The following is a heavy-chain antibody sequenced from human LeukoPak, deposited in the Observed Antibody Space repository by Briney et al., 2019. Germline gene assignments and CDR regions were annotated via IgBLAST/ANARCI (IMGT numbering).Heavy chain of an antibody. V-gene: IGHV7-4-1*02. Sequence: ASVKVSCKASGYTFVDYFIHWVRQAPGQGLEWMGWINTNTGNPTYAQGFTGRFVFSLDTSVSTAYLQISSLKAEDTAVYYCARGSSGWDFDYWGQGTLVTVSS. J-gene: IGHJ4*02. D-gene: IGHD6-19*01. CDR1: GYTFVDYF. CDR3: ARGSSGWDFDY. CDR2: INTNTGNP.